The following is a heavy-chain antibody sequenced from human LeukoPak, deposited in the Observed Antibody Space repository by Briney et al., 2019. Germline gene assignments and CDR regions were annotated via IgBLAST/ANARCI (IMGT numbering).Heavy chain of an antibody. CDR1: GFTFSNYA. J-gene: IGHJ4*02. D-gene: IGHD3-10*01. Sequence: GGSLRLSCAASGFTFSNYAMSWVRQAPGKGLEWVSTISASGGSTYYAGSVKGRFTISRDNFKNMLYLQMDSLRAEDTAVYYCTKDHYYASGSYSDWGQGTLVTVSS. CDR2: ISASGGST. V-gene: IGHV3-23*01. CDR3: TKDHYYASGSYSD.